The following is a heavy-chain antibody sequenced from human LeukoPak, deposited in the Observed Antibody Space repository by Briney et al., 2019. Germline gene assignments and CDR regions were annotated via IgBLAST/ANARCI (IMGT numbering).Heavy chain of an antibody. CDR1: GFTFKTYS. CDR2: ISSGGTYV. Sequence: GGSLRLSCVVSGFTFKTYSMNWARQAPGKGLEWVSSISSGGTYVDYADSVKGRFTISRDNAKNSLYLQMNSLRAEDTAVYYCARGEDTAVVTGGYNWFDPWGQGTLVTVSS. CDR3: ARGEDTAVVTGGYNWFDP. D-gene: IGHD5-18*01. V-gene: IGHV3-21*01. J-gene: IGHJ5*02.